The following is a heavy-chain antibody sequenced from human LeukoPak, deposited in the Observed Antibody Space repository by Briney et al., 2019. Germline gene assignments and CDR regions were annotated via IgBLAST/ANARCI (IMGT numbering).Heavy chain of an antibody. V-gene: IGHV1-18*01. D-gene: IGHD1-26*01. CDR2: ISVYNGHT. CDR1: AYTFTSYG. CDR3: ARGGRWELPRPYAFDI. J-gene: IGHJ3*02. Sequence: ASVKVSCKASAYTFTSYGISWVRQAPGQGLEWMGWISVYNGHTNYAQNLQGRVTMTTDTSTSTAYMELRSLRSDDTAVYYCARGGRWELPRPYAFDIWGQGTMVAVSS.